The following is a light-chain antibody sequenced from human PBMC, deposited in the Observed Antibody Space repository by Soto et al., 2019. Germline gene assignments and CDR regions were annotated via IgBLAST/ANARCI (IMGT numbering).Light chain of an antibody. Sequence: QSALTQPRSVSGSPGQSVTISCTGTSSDVGGYNYVSWYQQHPGKAPKLMIYDVSTRPSGVPDRFSGSKSGNTASLTISGLQAEDEAEYFCCSYAGNLTLYVLGTGTKVTVL. CDR2: DVS. CDR3: CSYAGNLTLYV. J-gene: IGLJ1*01. V-gene: IGLV2-11*01. CDR1: SSDVGGYNY.